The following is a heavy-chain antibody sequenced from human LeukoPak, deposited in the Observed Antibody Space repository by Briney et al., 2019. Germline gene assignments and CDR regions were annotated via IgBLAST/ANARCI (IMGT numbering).Heavy chain of an antibody. J-gene: IGHJ5*02. CDR2: IYYSGST. D-gene: IGHD3-16*01. V-gene: IGHV4-59*11. CDR3: ARDRSSWGVGWFDP. Sequence: PSETLSLTCTVSGGSISSHYWSWIRQPPGKGLEWIGYIYYSGSTNYNPSLKSRVTISVDTSKNQFSLKLSSVTAADTAVYYCARDRSSWGVGWFDPWGQGTLVTVSS. CDR1: GGSISSHY.